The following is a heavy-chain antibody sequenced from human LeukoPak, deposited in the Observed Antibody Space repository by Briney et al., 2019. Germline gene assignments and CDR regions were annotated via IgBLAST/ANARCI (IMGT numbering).Heavy chain of an antibody. Sequence: GGSLRLSCAASGFTFSSYSMNWVRQAPGKGLEWVSSLSSSSSYKYYADSVKGRFTISRDNAKNSLYLQMNSLRAEDTAVYYCASGPTAMVTSDAFDIWGQGTMVTVSS. CDR2: LSSSSSYK. D-gene: IGHD5-18*01. J-gene: IGHJ3*02. CDR1: GFTFSSYS. CDR3: ASGPTAMVTSDAFDI. V-gene: IGHV3-21*01.